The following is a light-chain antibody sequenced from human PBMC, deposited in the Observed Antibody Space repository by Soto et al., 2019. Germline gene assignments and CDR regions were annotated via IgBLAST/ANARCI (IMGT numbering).Light chain of an antibody. V-gene: IGKV3-20*01. CDR3: QQYGSSPLT. CDR1: QTVSFSY. J-gene: IGKJ4*01. CDR2: GAS. Sequence: EIVLTQSPGTLSLSPGDRATLSCRASQTVSFSYLAWYQQKPGQAPRLLIYGASSRDTGLPDRFSGSESGTDFTLTISRLEPEVFAVYYCQQYGSSPLTCGGGTKVEIK.